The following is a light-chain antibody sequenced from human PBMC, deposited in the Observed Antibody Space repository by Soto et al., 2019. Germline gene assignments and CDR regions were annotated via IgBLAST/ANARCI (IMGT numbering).Light chain of an antibody. CDR2: DAS. J-gene: IGKJ4*01. CDR3: QQRSNWPSLT. Sequence: EIVLIQSPATLSLSPGARATLSCRASQSVGSYLAGYQHKPGQAPRLLISDASNRATGIPARFSGSGSETDFTLGISSLEPEDSAVYYCQQRSNWPSLTCGGGTKVEIK. V-gene: IGKV3-11*01. CDR1: QSVGSY.